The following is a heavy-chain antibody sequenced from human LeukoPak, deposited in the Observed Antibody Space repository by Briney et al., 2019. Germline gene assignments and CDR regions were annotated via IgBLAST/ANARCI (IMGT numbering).Heavy chain of an antibody. V-gene: IGHV1-69*05. CDR2: IIPIFGTA. CDR1: GYTFTGYY. J-gene: IGHJ4*02. CDR3: VRGGRGYYYDSSGPGDY. D-gene: IGHD3-22*01. Sequence: GASVKVSCKASGYTFTGYYMHWVRQAPGQGLEWMGRIIPIFGTANYAQKFQGRVTITTDESTSTAYMELSSLRSEDTAVYYCVRGGRGYYYDSSGPGDYWGQGTLVTVSS.